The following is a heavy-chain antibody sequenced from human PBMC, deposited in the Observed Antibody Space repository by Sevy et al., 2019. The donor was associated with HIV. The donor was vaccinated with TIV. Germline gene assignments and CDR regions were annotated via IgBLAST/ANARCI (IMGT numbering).Heavy chain of an antibody. CDR2: FSWNSDKI. J-gene: IGHJ6*03. CDR3: AKAGVDTAMVQWPYMDV. D-gene: IGHD5-18*01. V-gene: IGHV3-9*01. CDR1: GFSFDDYV. Sequence: GGSLRLSCAASGFSFDDYVMHWVRQAPAKGLEWVSCFSWNSDKISYADSVKGRFTTSRDNAKSSLYLQLNSLRVEDTALYYCAKAGVDTAMVQWPYMDVWGKGTTVTVSS.